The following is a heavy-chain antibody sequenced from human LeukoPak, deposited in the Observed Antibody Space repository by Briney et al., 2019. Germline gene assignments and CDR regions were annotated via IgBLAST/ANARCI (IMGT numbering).Heavy chain of an antibody. D-gene: IGHD6-6*01. Sequence: ASVKVSCKASGYTFTSYAMHWVRQAPGQRLEWMGWINAGNGNTKYSQKFQGRVTITRNTSISTAYMELSSLRSEDTAVHYCARRGSSFGFDYWGQGTLVTVSS. CDR1: GYTFTSYA. CDR3: ARRGSSFGFDY. CDR2: INAGNGNT. V-gene: IGHV1-3*01. J-gene: IGHJ4*02.